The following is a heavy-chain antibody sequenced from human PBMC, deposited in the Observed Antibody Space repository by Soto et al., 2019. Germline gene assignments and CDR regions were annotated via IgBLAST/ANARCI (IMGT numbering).Heavy chain of an antibody. CDR2: INWNSGSI. J-gene: IGHJ1*01. CDR1: GFTFDDYA. Sequence: GGSLRLSCAASGFTFDDYAMHWVRQVPGRGLEWVSGINWNSGSIGYGDSVKGRFAISRDNAKNSLHLQMNSLSAEDTAFYYCVKDESINWYSGHFRHWGQGTLVTVSS. D-gene: IGHD6-13*01. V-gene: IGHV3-9*01. CDR3: VKDESINWYSGHFRH.